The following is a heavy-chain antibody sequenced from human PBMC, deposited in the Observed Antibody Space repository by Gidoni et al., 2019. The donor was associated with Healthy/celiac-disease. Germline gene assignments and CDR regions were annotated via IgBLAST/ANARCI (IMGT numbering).Heavy chain of an antibody. Sequence: QVQLVESGGGVVQPGRSLRLSCAASGFTFSSYGMHWVRQAPGKGLEWVAVIWYDGSNKYYADSVKGRFTISRDNSKNTLYLQMNSLRAEDTAVYYCARVSYSSGWDFDYWGQGTLVTVSS. J-gene: IGHJ4*02. CDR2: IWYDGSNK. CDR3: ARVSYSSGWDFDY. V-gene: IGHV3-33*01. CDR1: GFTFSSYG. D-gene: IGHD6-19*01.